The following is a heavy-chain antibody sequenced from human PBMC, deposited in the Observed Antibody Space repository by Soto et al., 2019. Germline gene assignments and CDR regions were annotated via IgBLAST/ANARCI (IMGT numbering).Heavy chain of an antibody. J-gene: IGHJ4*02. CDR3: ARDQVGFDY. Sequence: PSETLSLTCTVSRTSISSSYLSWIRRPPGKGLEWIGYVSGSGTVSYNPSLKSRVTISADASKNQVSLRLTSVTAADTAVYYCARDQVGFDYWGPGIMVTVSS. V-gene: IGHV4-59*01. CDR1: RTSISSSY. CDR2: VSGSGTV.